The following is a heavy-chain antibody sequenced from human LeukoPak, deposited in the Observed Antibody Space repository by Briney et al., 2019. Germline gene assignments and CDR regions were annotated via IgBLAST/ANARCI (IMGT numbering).Heavy chain of an antibody. D-gene: IGHD6-13*01. CDR2: INPNSGGT. J-gene: IGHJ5*02. Sequence: GASVKVSCKASGYTFTGYYMHWVRQAPGQGLEWMGWINPNSGGTNYAQKFQGRVTMTRDTSISTAYMELSRLRSDDTAVYYCARDLGSSDEGRYWFDPWGQGTLVTVSS. CDR1: GYTFTGYY. V-gene: IGHV1-2*02. CDR3: ARDLGSSDEGRYWFDP.